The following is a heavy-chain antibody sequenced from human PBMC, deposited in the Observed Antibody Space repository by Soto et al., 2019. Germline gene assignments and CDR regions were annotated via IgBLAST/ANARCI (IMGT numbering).Heavy chain of an antibody. D-gene: IGHD1-26*01. Sequence: PGGSLRLSCAASGFTFSSYSMNWVRQAPGKGLEWVSYISSSSSTIYYADSVKGRFTISRDNAKNSLYLQMNSLRDEDTAVYYCARIQVVGPRNAFDIWGQGTMVTVSS. CDR2: ISSSSSTI. CDR1: GFTFSSYS. J-gene: IGHJ3*02. V-gene: IGHV3-48*02. CDR3: ARIQVVGPRNAFDI.